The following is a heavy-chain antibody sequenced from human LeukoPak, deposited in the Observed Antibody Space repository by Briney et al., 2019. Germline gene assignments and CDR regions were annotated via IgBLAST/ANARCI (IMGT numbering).Heavy chain of an antibody. CDR1: GFTFSSYG. Sequence: GGSLRLSCAASGFTFSSYGMSWVRQAPGKGLEWVSSISSSSSYIYYADSVKGRFTISRDNAKNSLYLQMNSLRAEDTAVYYCARDRGNERCYYYYYMDVWGEGTTVTVSS. D-gene: IGHD1-1*01. J-gene: IGHJ6*03. CDR2: ISSSSSYI. V-gene: IGHV3-21*01. CDR3: ARDRGNERCYYYYYMDV.